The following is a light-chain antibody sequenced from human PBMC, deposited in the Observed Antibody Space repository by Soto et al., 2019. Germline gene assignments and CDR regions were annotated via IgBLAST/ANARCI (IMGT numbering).Light chain of an antibody. CDR3: SSYTTSPLSYV. CDR1: SSDIGGYNY. V-gene: IGLV2-14*01. J-gene: IGLJ1*01. CDR2: DVS. Sequence: QSALTQPASVSGSPGQSITISCTGTSSDIGGYNYVSWYQQHPGKVPKLMIYDVSNRPSGVSNRFSGSKSGNTASLTISGLQAEDEADYYCSSYTTSPLSYVFGTGTKGTVL.